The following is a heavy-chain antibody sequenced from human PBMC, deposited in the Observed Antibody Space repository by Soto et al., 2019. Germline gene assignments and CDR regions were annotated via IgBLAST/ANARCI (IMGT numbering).Heavy chain of an antibody. V-gene: IGHV3-30*18. CDR2: ISYDGSNK. CDR1: GFSFSSYG. D-gene: IGHD3-22*01. Sequence: PGGSLRLSCAASGFSFSSYGMHWVRQAPGKVLEWLAVISYDGSNKYYADSVKGRFTISRDNSKNTLYLQMNSLRAEDTAVYYCAKDLSSGGAYYFDYWVHGTLVTVSS. J-gene: IGHJ4*01. CDR3: AKDLSSGGAYYFDY.